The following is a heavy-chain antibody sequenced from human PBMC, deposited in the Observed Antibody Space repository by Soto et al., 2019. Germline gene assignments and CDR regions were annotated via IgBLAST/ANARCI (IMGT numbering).Heavy chain of an antibody. Sequence: SVWVSCKASGGSITSYAGSWVRQAPGQGLEWMGGIISMFGTTHYAQKLQGRVTITADESTNTVYMELFRLRSDDTAIYYCARDRCNSDGCCSWIDPWGQGTLVNLSS. J-gene: IGHJ5*02. CDR3: ARDRCNSDGCCSWIDP. D-gene: IGHD2-21*02. CDR2: IISMFGTT. CDR1: GGSITSYA. V-gene: IGHV1-69*13.